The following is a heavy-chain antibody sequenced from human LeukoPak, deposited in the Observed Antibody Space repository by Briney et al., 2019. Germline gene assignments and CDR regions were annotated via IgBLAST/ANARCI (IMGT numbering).Heavy chain of an antibody. CDR2: ISGSGDNT. D-gene: IGHD4-17*01. V-gene: IGHV3-23*01. Sequence: GGSLRLSCAASGFTFSSYAMSWVRQVPGKGLEWVSVISGSGDNTYYADSVKGRFTISRDNSKNMLYLQMNSLSADDTAMYYCANEIRPNDYWGQGTLVTVSS. CDR1: GFTFSSYA. CDR3: ANEIRPNDY. J-gene: IGHJ4*02.